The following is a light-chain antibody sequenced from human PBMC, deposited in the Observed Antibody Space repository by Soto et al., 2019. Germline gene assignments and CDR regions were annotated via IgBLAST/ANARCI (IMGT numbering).Light chain of an antibody. Sequence: QSVLTQSPSASASLGASVKLTCTLSSGHSSYAIAWHQQQPEKGPRYLMKLDSDGSHTKGDAIPDRFSGSSSGAERYLTISSHQSEDAADYYCQTWGTGIHLVFGGGTKLTVL. CDR1: SGHSSYA. V-gene: IGLV4-69*01. CDR3: QTWGTGIHLV. J-gene: IGLJ2*01. CDR2: LDSDGSH.